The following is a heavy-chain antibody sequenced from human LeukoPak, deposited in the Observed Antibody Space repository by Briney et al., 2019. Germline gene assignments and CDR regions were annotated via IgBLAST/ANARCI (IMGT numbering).Heavy chain of an antibody. D-gene: IGHD3-10*01. CDR3: AREHPMVRGAKKT. V-gene: IGHV7-4-1*02. CDR1: GYTFTDYY. J-gene: IGHJ4*02. Sequence: GASVKVSCKVSGYTFTDYYIHWVRQAPGQGLEWMGWINTNTGNPTYAQGFTGRFVFSLDTSVSTAYLQISSLKAEDTAVYYCAREHPMVRGAKKTWGQGTLVTVSS. CDR2: INTNTGNP.